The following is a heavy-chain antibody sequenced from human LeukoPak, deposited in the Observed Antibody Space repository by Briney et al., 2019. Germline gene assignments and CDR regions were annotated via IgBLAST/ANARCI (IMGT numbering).Heavy chain of an antibody. CDR3: ARVGQWLVPMGAFDI. CDR2: INPNSGGT. J-gene: IGHJ3*02. D-gene: IGHD6-19*01. Sequence: ASVKVSCKASGYTFTGYYMHWVRQAPGQGLEWMGWINPNSGGTNYAQKFQGRVTMTRDTSISTAYMELSRLRSDDTAVYYCARVGQWLVPMGAFDICGQGTMVTVSS. CDR1: GYTFTGYY. V-gene: IGHV1-2*02.